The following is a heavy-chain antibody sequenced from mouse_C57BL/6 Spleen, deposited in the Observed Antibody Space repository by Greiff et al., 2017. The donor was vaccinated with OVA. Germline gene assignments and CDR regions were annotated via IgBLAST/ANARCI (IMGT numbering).Heavy chain of an antibody. V-gene: IGHV3-6*01. J-gene: IGHJ4*01. CDR3: ARPYDYDVYYAMDY. CDR1: GYSITSGYY. D-gene: IGHD2-4*01. CDR2: ISYDGSN. Sequence: ESGPGLVKPSQSLSLTCSVTGYSITSGYYWNWIRQFPGNKLEWMGYISYDGSNNYNPSLKNRISISRDTSKNQFFLKLNSVTTEDTATYYCARPYDYDVYYAMDYWGQGTSVTVSS.